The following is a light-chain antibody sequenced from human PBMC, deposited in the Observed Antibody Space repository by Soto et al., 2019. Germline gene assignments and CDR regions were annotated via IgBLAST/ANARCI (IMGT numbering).Light chain of an antibody. J-gene: IGLJ1*01. CDR1: SSDVGGYDY. CDR2: EVT. V-gene: IGLV2-14*01. Sequence: QSVLTQPPSASGSPGQSVTISCTGTSSDVGGYDYVSWYQQHPGKAPRLMIIEVTNRPSGVSNRFSGSKSGNTASLTISGLQAEDEADYYCSSYTSSNTYVFGTGTKVTVL. CDR3: SSYTSSNTYV.